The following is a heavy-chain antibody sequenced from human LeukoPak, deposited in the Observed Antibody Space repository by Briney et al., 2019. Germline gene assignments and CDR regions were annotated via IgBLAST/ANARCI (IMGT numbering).Heavy chain of an antibody. CDR2: ISSSSTYI. J-gene: IGHJ4*02. CDR1: GFTFSSYT. D-gene: IGHD3-10*01. Sequence: GGSLRLSCGVSGFTFSSYTMNWVRQAPGKGLEWVSSISSSSTYINYADSVKGRFTISRDNAKNSLYLQMNSLRAEDTAVYYCARDRSPGNFDYWGQGTLVTVSS. V-gene: IGHV3-21*01. CDR3: ARDRSPGNFDY.